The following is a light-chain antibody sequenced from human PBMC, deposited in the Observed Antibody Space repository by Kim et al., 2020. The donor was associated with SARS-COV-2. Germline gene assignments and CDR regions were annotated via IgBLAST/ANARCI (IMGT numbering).Light chain of an antibody. CDR1: QSVTNKY. J-gene: IGKJ5*01. CDR2: GAS. V-gene: IGKV3-20*01. Sequence: SPGERGTLSCRASQSVTNKYLAWFQQRLGQAPRVLIYGASSRATGIPDRFSGSGSGTDFTLTISRVEPEDFAVYYCQQYASSPITFGQGTRLEIK. CDR3: QQYASSPIT.